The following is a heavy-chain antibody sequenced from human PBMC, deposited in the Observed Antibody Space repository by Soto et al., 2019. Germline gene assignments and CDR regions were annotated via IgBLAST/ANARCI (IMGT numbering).Heavy chain of an antibody. CDR2: IYYSENT. CDR1: GGSISSSSNH. D-gene: IGHD4-17*01. Sequence: PSETLSLTCTVSGGSISSSSNHWGWIRRPPGKGLEWIGNIYYSENTYYNPSLKSRVTISVDTSKNQFSLRPTSVTAADTAVYYCATHPPYGPLDHWGQGTLVTVSS. J-gene: IGHJ4*02. CDR3: ATHPPYGPLDH. V-gene: IGHV4-39*01.